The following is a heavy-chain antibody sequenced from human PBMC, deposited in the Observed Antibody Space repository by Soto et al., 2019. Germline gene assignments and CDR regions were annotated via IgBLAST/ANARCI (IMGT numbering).Heavy chain of an antibody. Sequence: QVQLVQSGAEVKKPGASVKVSCKASGYTFTGYYMHWVRQAPGQGLEWMGWINPNSGGTNYAQKFQGWVTMTRDTSISTAYMELSRLRSDDTAVYYCARGKDIVATKIYYFDYWGQGTRVTVSS. D-gene: IGHD5-12*01. CDR2: INPNSGGT. V-gene: IGHV1-2*04. CDR1: GYTFTGYY. J-gene: IGHJ4*02. CDR3: ARGKDIVATKIYYFDY.